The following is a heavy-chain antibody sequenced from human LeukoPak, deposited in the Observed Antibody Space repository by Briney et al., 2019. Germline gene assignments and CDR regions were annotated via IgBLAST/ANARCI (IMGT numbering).Heavy chain of an antibody. V-gene: IGHV4-59*08. CDR2: IYYSGST. J-gene: IGHJ4*02. CDR3: ARLAAELDY. D-gene: IGHD6-13*01. CDR1: GGSISSYY. Sequence: SETLSLTCTGSGGSISSYYWSWIRQPPGKGLEWIGYIYYSGSTNYNPSLKSRVTISVDTSKNQFSLKLSSVTAADTAVYYCARLAAELDYWGQGTLVTVSS.